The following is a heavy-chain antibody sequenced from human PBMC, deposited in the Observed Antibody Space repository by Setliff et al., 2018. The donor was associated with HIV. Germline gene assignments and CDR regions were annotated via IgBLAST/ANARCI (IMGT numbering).Heavy chain of an antibody. CDR1: GGTLSNYV. Sequence: SVKVSCKTSGGTLSNYVITWVRQAPGQGLEWMGMIIPMYNIPAYAQKFQGRATFTADESTSTAYMELSSLSSEDTAVYYCARDQTGVAAAAFGGGSAWSDEGFEIWGQGTMVTVSS. CDR3: ARDQTGVAAAAFGGGSAWSDEGFEI. D-gene: IGHD6-13*01. V-gene: IGHV1-69*13. J-gene: IGHJ3*02. CDR2: IIPMYNIP.